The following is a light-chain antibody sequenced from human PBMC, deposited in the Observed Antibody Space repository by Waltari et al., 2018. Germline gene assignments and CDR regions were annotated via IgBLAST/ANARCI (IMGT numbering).Light chain of an antibody. CDR1: QSIANY. Sequence: DIQMTHSPSSLSASIGDRVTITCLASQSIANYLIWSQPKPPKAPTLLIYPPSSLHSGVPSRFSGSGSGTDFTLSISSLQPEDIATYYCQQSDNTPHTFGPGTKVDI. J-gene: IGKJ3*01. CDR2: PPS. CDR3: QQSDNTPHT. V-gene: IGKV1-39*01.